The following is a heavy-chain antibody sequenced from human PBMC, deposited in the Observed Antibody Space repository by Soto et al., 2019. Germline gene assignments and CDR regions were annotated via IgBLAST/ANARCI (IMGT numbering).Heavy chain of an antibody. J-gene: IGHJ4*02. D-gene: IGHD1-26*01. CDR1: GCSISSYY. V-gene: IGHV4-59*01. Sequence: SDTPSLTCTVSGCSISSYYWSWIRQPPGKGLEWIGYIYYSGSTNYNPSLKSRVTISVDTSKNQFSLKLSSVTAADTAVYYCARTDLLVGPGYYFDYWGQGTLVTVPS. CDR3: ARTDLLVGPGYYFDY. CDR2: IYYSGST.